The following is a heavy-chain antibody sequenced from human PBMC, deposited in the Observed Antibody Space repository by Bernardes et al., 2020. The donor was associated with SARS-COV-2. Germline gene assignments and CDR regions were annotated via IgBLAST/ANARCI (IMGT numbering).Heavy chain of an antibody. CDR1: GFTFSSYS. Sequence: GGSLRLSCAASGFTFSSYSMNWVRQAPGKGLEWVAYISSSSRTINYADSVKGRFTISRDNAKNSLYLQMSSLRAEDTAVYYCARDLYGDYVFDYWGRGTLVTVSS. CDR3: ARDLYGDYVFDY. J-gene: IGHJ4*02. D-gene: IGHD4-17*01. V-gene: IGHV3-48*01. CDR2: ISSSSRTI.